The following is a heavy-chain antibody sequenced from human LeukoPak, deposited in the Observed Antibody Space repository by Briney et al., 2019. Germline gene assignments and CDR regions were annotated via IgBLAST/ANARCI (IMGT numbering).Heavy chain of an antibody. CDR1: GYTFTGYY. Sequence: ASVKVSCKASGYTFTGYYMHWVRQAPGQGLEWMGWINPNSGGTNYAQKFQGRVTMTRDTSISTAYMELSRLRSDDTAVYYCARPTKSHDFWNGYYFRSRDTFDYWGQGTLVTVSS. V-gene: IGHV1-2*02. CDR3: ARPTKSHDFWNGYYFRSRDTFDY. CDR2: INPNSGGT. D-gene: IGHD3-3*01. J-gene: IGHJ4*02.